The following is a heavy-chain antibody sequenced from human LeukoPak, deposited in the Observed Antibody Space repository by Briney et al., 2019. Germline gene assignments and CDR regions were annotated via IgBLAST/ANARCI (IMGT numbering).Heavy chain of an antibody. J-gene: IGHJ4*02. CDR3: ATDPNRRQTY. CDR1: GFTFSNYA. V-gene: IGHV3-23*01. CDR2: ISGSGTAT. D-gene: IGHD1-14*01. Sequence: GGSLRLSCAASGFTFSNYAMSWVRQAPGKGLGWVSGISGSGTATYYAGSVKGRFTISRDNSRDTLYLQMSSLRAEDTAVYYCATDPNRRQTYWGQGTLVTVSS.